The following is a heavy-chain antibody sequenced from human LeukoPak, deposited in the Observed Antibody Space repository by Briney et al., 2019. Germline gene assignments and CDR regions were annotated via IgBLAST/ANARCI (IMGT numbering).Heavy chain of an antibody. D-gene: IGHD5-24*01. CDR1: GFTFSSYG. CDR3: ARARRDGYNYYFDY. J-gene: IGHJ4*02. Sequence: PGGSLRLSCAASGFTFSSYGMNWVRQAPGKGLEWVSYISSTSSTIYYADSVKGRFTISRDNAKNLLYLQMNSLRAEDTAPYYCARARRDGYNYYFDYWGQGTLVTVSS. V-gene: IGHV3-48*04. CDR2: ISSTSSTI.